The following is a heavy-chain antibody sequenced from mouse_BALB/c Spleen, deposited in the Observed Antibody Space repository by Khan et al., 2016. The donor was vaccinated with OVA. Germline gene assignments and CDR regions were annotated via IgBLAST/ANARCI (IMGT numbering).Heavy chain of an antibody. V-gene: IGHV2-6-4*01. CDR1: GFSLSRFT. CDR2: IWGDGST. CDR3: ARNSALTYALDY. J-gene: IGHJ4*01. D-gene: IGHD1-2*01. Sequence: QVQLKQSGPGLVVPSQSLSITCTVSGFSLSRFTVHWVRRPPGKGLEWLGMIWGDGSTDYNSALKSRLNINKDDSKSQVFLTMRSLQIADTAMYYCARNSALTYALDYWGQGTSVTVSS.